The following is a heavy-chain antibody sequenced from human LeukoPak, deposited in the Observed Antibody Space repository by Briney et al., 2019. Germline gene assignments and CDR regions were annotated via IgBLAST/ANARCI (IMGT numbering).Heavy chain of an antibody. CDR3: ARDGRPGTTFFDY. D-gene: IGHD1-7*01. V-gene: IGHV3-53*01. Sequence: PGGSLRLSCAASGFTVSSIYMSWVRQAPEKGLEWVSVIYSGGSTYYADSVKGRFTISRDNSKNTLYLQMNSLRAEDTAVYYCARDGRPGTTFFDYWGQGTLVTVSS. CDR2: IYSGGST. CDR1: GFTVSSIY. J-gene: IGHJ4*02.